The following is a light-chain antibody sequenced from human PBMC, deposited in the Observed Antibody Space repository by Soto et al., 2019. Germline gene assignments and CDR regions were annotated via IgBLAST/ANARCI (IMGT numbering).Light chain of an antibody. CDR1: SSNIGSNT. V-gene: IGLV1-44*01. CDR3: AAWDDSLNGGVV. J-gene: IGLJ2*01. Sequence: QSVLTQPPSASGSPGQRVTISCSGSSSNIGSNTVNWYQQLPGTAPKLLIYSNNQRPSGVPDRLSGSKSGTSASLAISGLRSEDEADYYGAAWDDSLNGGVVFGGGTKLTVL. CDR2: SNN.